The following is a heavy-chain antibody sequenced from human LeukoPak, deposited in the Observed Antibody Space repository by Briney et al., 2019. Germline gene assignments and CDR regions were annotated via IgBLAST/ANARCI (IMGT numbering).Heavy chain of an antibody. CDR3: AGDTHSSSWYDH. V-gene: IGHV3-53*01. CDR2: IYSDGNT. D-gene: IGHD6-19*01. J-gene: IGHJ5*02. CDR1: GFTISSIY. Sequence: GGSLRLSCAVSGFTISSIYMSWVRQAPGKGLEWVSFIYSDGNTYYADSVKGRFTLSRDSSRNTLYLQMNSLRVDDTAVYYCAGDTHSSSWYDHWGQGTLVTVSS.